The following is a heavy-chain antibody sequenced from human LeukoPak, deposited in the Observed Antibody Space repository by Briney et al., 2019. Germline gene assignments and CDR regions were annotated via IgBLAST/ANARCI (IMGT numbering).Heavy chain of an antibody. CDR3: AKDRTGTRLSYFDY. V-gene: IGHV3-30*02. CDR2: IWYGGSNK. J-gene: IGHJ4*02. D-gene: IGHD1-7*01. Sequence: GGSLRLSCAASGFTFSSYGMHWVRQAPGKGLEWVAVIWYGGSNKYYADSVKGRFTISRDNSKNTLYLQMNSLRAEDTAVYYCAKDRTGTRLSYFDYWGQGTLVTVSS. CDR1: GFTFSSYG.